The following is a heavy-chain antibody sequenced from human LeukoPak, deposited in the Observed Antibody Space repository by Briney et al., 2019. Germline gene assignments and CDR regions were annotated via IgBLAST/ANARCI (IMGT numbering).Heavy chain of an antibody. CDR3: ARGSCGYGDCYRALNI. D-gene: IGHD2-21*02. Sequence: GGSLRLSCAASGFTFSNYDMHGVRQATGEGLEWVSSIHTAGDTHYSGSAKGRFIISRENVKNSLYLQMNSLRAEDTAVYYCARGSCGYGDCYRALNIWGQGTIVTVSS. CDR1: GFTFSNYD. V-gene: IGHV3-13*01. CDR2: IHTAGDT. J-gene: IGHJ3*02.